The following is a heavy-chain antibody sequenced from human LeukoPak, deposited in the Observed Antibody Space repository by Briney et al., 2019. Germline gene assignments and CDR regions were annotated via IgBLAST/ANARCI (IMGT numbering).Heavy chain of an antibody. V-gene: IGHV3-21*01. CDR2: ISSSSSYI. CDR1: GFTFSNHW. D-gene: IGHD4-17*01. CDR3: ARVTTVTPRYFDY. J-gene: IGHJ4*02. Sequence: GGSLRLSCAASGFTFSNHWMHWVRQAPGKGLEWVSSISSSSSYIYYADSVKGRFTISRDNAKNSLYLQMNSLRAEDTAVYYCARVTTVTPRYFDYWGQGTLVTVSS.